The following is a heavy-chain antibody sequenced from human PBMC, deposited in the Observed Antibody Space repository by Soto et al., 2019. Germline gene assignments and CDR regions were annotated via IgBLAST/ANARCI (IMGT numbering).Heavy chain of an antibody. CDR2: ISYDGSNK. J-gene: IGHJ4*02. CDR1: GFTFSSYA. Sequence: PGGSLRLSCAASGFTFSSYAMHWVRQAPGKGLEWVAVISYDGSNKYYADSVKGRFTISRDNSKNTLYLQMNSLRAEDTAVYYCARDRPDCTNGVCYTRGFDYWGQGTLVTVSS. CDR3: ARDRPDCTNGVCYTRGFDY. V-gene: IGHV3-30-3*01. D-gene: IGHD2-8*01.